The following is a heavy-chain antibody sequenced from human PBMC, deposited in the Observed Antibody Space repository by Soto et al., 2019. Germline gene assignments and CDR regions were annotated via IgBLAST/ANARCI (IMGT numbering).Heavy chain of an antibody. J-gene: IGHJ6*02. D-gene: IGHD2-15*01. CDR3: AKTGYCSGGNCYFKYYGMDV. CDR1: GFTFSSYA. Sequence: PGGSLRLSCAASGFTFSSYAMHWCRQAPGKGLEGWAVISYHGSNKYYADSVKGRFTISRDNSKNTLYLQMNILRADDTAVYYCAKTGYCSGGNCYFKYYGMDVWGQGTMVTVSS. CDR2: ISYHGSNK. V-gene: IGHV3-30-3*01.